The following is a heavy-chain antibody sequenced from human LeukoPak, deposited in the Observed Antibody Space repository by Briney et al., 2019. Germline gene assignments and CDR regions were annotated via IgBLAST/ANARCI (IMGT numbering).Heavy chain of an antibody. CDR3: ARASYCSSTSCPQKDFDY. J-gene: IGHJ4*02. Sequence: ASVKVSCKASGYTFTGYYMHWVRQAPGQGLEWMGWINPNRGGTNYAQKLQGRVTMTTDTSTSTAYMELRSLRSDDTAVYYCARASYCSSTSCPQKDFDYWGQGTLVTVSS. V-gene: IGHV1-2*02. CDR2: INPNRGGT. D-gene: IGHD2-2*01. CDR1: GYTFTGYY.